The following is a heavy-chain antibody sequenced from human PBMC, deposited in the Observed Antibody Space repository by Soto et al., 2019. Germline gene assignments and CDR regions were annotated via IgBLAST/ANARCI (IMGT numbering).Heavy chain of an antibody. J-gene: IGHJ4*02. D-gene: IGHD5-12*01. CDR2: INHRGST. V-gene: IGHV4-34*01. CDR3: AIYTAFDYVFDY. Sequence: PXGTLSLTCAVYGGSFSAYYWTWIRQPPGKGLEWIGEINHRGSTNYNPSLKGRVTISADASKNQFSLNLTSVTAADTAAYYCAIYTAFDYVFDYWGQGTLVTVSS. CDR1: GGSFSAYY.